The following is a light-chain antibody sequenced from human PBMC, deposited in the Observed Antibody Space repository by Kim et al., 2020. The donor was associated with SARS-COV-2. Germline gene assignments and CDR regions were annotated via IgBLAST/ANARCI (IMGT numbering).Light chain of an antibody. CDR2: AAS. CDR1: HGISNY. CDR3: QKYNSAPRT. Sequence: AAVVDRVTITCRASHGISNYLAWYQQKPGKVPKLLIYAASTLQSGVPSRFSGSVSGTDFTLTISSLQPEDVATYYCQKYNSAPRTFGQGTKVDIK. V-gene: IGKV1-27*01. J-gene: IGKJ1*01.